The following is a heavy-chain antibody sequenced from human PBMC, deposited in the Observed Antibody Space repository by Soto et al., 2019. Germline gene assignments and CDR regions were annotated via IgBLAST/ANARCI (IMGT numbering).Heavy chain of an antibody. J-gene: IGHJ3*02. CDR1: GFTFSSYW. Sequence: GGSLRLSCAASGFTFSSYWMSWVRQAPGKGLEWVANIKQDGSEKYYVDSVKGRFTISRDNAKNSLYLQMNSLRAEDTAVYYCARTQAPPGDAFDIWGQGTMVTVSS. CDR3: ARTQAPPGDAFDI. V-gene: IGHV3-7*01. CDR2: IKQDGSEK.